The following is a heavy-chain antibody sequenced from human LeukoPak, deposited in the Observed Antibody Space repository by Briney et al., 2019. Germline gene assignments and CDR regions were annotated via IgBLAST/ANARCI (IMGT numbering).Heavy chain of an antibody. Sequence: ASVTVSCKVSGYTLTELSMHWVRQSPGKGLEWMGGFDPEDGETIHAQKFQGRVTMTGDTSTDTAYMELSSLRSEDTAVYYCATEGPTMFYSGSYYFDYWGQGTLVTVSS. J-gene: IGHJ4*02. D-gene: IGHD1-26*01. CDR1: GYTLTELS. V-gene: IGHV1-24*01. CDR2: FDPEDGET. CDR3: ATEGPTMFYSGSYYFDY.